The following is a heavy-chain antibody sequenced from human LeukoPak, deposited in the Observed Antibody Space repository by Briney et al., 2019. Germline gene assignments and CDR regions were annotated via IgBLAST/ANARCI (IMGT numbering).Heavy chain of an antibody. CDR3: ARERGIVGPSFDY. D-gene: IGHD1-26*01. J-gene: IGHJ4*02. CDR1: GYTFTSYY. CDR2: INPSGGNT. Sequence: ASVKVSCKASGYTFTSYYMHWVRQAPGQGLEWMGIINPSGGNTSYAQKFQGRVTMTRDMSTSTVYMELSSLRSEDTAVYYCARERGIVGPSFDYWGQGTLVTVSS. V-gene: IGHV1-46*01.